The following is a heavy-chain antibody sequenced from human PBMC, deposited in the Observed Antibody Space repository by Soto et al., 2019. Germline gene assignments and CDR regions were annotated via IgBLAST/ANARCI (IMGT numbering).Heavy chain of an antibody. J-gene: IGHJ4*02. D-gene: IGHD3-3*01. CDR1: EFTFSSYG. V-gene: IGHV3-30*18. CDR3: AKIITEYYDFWSAYDY. CDR2: MSYDGSNK. Sequence: QVQLVESGGGVVQPGRSLRLSCAASEFTFSSYGMHWVRQAPGKGLEWVAVMSYDGSNKYYADSVKGRFTISRDNSKNTLYLQMNSLRAEDTAVYYCAKIITEYYDFWSAYDYWGQGTLVTVSS.